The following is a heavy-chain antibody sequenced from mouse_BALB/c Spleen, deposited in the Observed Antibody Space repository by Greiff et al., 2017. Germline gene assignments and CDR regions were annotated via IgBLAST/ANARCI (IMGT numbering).Heavy chain of an antibody. D-gene: IGHD2-3*01. CDR3: ATPDGYYYFDY. CDR1: GYTFTSYW. V-gene: IGHV1S81*02. Sequence: QVQLQQPGAELVKPGASVKLSCKASGYTFTSYWMHWVKQRPGQGLEWIGEINPSNGRTNYNEKFKSKATLTVDKSSSTAYMQLSSLTSEDSAVYYCATPDGYYYFDYWGQGTTLTVTS. CDR2: INPSNGRT. J-gene: IGHJ2*01.